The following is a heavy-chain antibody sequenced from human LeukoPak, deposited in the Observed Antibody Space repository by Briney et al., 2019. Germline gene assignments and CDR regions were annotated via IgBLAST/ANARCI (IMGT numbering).Heavy chain of an antibody. Sequence: GASVKVSCKASGYTFTRYHMHWVRQAPRQGLEWMGIINPNDGGTGYAQKFQGRVTMTRDTSTSTVYMELSSLRSEDTAVYYCARVSDQSLQHWGQGTLVTVSS. CDR2: INPNDGGT. D-gene: IGHD2-2*01. V-gene: IGHV1-46*01. CDR1: GYTFTRYH. J-gene: IGHJ1*01. CDR3: ARVSDQSLQH.